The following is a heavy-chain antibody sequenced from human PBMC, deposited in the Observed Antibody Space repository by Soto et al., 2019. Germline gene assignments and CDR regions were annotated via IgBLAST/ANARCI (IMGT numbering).Heavy chain of an antibody. V-gene: IGHV3-7*04. CDR2: IKQDGSEK. CDR1: GFTFSRYW. CDR3: ARDQSSSWLSRHYYYYYGMDV. J-gene: IGHJ6*02. D-gene: IGHD6-13*01. Sequence: EVQLVESGGGLVQPGGSLRLSCAASGFTFSRYWMSWVRQAPGKGLEWVANIKQDGSEKYYVDSVKGRCTISRDNAKNSLYLQMNSLRAADTAVYYCARDQSSSWLSRHYYYYYGMDVWGQGTTVTVSS.